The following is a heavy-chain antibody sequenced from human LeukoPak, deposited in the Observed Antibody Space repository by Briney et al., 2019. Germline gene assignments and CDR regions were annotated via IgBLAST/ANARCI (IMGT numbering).Heavy chain of an antibody. CDR3: GKDAQRGFDFSNSLES. D-gene: IGHD3/OR15-3a*01. Sequence: GGSLRLSCATSGFTFSHYGMHWVRQAPGKGLEWVAVIWSDGTEQYYGDSVKGRFTISRDNSKKTVYLQMNSLRVEDTAVYYCGKDAQRGFDFSNSLESWGQGTLVTVSS. CDR2: IWSDGTEQ. J-gene: IGHJ4*02. CDR1: GFTFSHYG. V-gene: IGHV3-33*06.